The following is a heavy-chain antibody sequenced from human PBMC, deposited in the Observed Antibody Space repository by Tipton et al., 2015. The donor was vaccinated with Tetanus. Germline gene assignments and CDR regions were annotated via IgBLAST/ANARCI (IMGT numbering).Heavy chain of an antibody. J-gene: IGHJ4*02. Sequence: GLVKPSQTLSLTCTVSGGSISSGGYYWSWIRQHPGKGLEWIGGIYNSGSTYYNPSLKSRVTISVDTSKNQFSLKLNSVTAADTAVYFCARDQARGARGWNYFDYWGQGTQVTVSS. V-gene: IGHV4-31*03. CDR3: ARDQARGARGWNYFDY. CDR1: GGSISSGGYY. CDR2: IYNSGST. D-gene: IGHD1-26*01.